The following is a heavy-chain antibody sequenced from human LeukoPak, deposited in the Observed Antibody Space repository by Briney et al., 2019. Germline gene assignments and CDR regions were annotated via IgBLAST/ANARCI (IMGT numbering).Heavy chain of an antibody. CDR2: IYPDDSDT. CDR3: ARPNITSYYDSSGYDAFDV. Sequence: WQSLKISFKCGGYIHSSYLVARVREIPGKGLDGMGIIYPDDSDTRYSPSSQAHVPISADKSINPAYLQWSSLKASDTAMYFCARPNITSYYDSSGYDAFDVWGQGTLVAVSS. CDR1: GYIHSSYL. D-gene: IGHD3-22*01. J-gene: IGHJ3*01. V-gene: IGHV5-51*01.